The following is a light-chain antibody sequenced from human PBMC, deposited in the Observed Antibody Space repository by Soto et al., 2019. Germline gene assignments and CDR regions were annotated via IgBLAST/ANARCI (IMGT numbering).Light chain of an antibody. Sequence: IVMTQSPGTLSLSPGERATLSCRASQSLGTNLGWYQQKPGQAPGLLIYGASTRATGIPARFSGSGSGTEFTLTIASLQSEDFAVYYCQHYADWPLTFGGGTKVEIK. V-gene: IGKV3D-15*01. J-gene: IGKJ4*01. CDR3: QHYADWPLT. CDR1: QSLGTN. CDR2: GAS.